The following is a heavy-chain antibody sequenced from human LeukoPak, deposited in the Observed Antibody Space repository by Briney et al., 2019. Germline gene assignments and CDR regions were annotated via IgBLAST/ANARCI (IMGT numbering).Heavy chain of an antibody. CDR1: GYSFTSYW. CDR2: IYLGDSDT. CDR3: ARQVYSGSYYPPYYYYYGMDV. D-gene: IGHD1-26*01. Sequence: GESLKISCKGSGYSFTSYWIGWVRQMPGKGLEWMGIIYLGDSDTRYSPSFQGQVTISADKSISTAYLQWSSLKASDTAMYYCARQVYSGSYYPPYYYYYGMDVWGQGTTVTVSS. J-gene: IGHJ6*02. V-gene: IGHV5-51*01.